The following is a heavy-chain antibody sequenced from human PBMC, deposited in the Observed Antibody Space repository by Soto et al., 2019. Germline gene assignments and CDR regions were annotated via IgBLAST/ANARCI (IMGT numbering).Heavy chain of an antibody. CDR2: INPNGGGT. Sequence: GASVKVSCKTSGDSFNDYYIHWVRQAPGQGLEWMGWINPNGGGTKYAQKFQGRVTVTRDTSIRTVYMELSSLRSGDTAVYYCARESGGATATLDYYYFCMDVWGKGTTVTVSS. J-gene: IGHJ6*03. CDR1: GDSFNDYY. D-gene: IGHD5-12*01. V-gene: IGHV1-2*02. CDR3: ARESGGATATLDYYYFCMDV.